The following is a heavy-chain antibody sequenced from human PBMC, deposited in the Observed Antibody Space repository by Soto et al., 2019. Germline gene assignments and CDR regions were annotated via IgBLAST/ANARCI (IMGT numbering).Heavy chain of an antibody. CDR3: ATTTYYYDSSGYRGYFDY. V-gene: IGHV3-23*01. J-gene: IGHJ4*02. D-gene: IGHD3-22*01. CDR1: GFTFSSYA. CDR2: ISGSGGST. Sequence: GGSLRLSCAASGFTFSSYAMSWVRQAPGKGLEWVSAISGSGGSTYYADSVKGRFTISRDNSKNTLYLQMNSLRAGDTAVYYCATTTYYYDSSGYRGYFDYWGQGTLVTVSS.